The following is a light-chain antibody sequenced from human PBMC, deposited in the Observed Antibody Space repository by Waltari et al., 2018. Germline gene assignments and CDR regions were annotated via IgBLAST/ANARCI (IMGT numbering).Light chain of an antibody. J-gene: IGLJ3*02. Sequence: QSALTQPASVSGSPGQSITISCTGTSNDIGNYNLVSWYQQHPGKAPKLMIYEVYKRPSGVSNRLSGAKSGNTASLTIFGLQAEDEADYYCCSYAGRSTWVFGGGTKVTVL. CDR3: CSYAGRSTWV. CDR1: SNDIGNYNL. V-gene: IGLV2-23*02. CDR2: EVY.